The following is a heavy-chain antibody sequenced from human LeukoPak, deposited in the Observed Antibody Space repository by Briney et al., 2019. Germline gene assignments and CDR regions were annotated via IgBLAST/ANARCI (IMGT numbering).Heavy chain of an antibody. Sequence: SETLSLTCTVSGDSISSTNYYWGWIRQPPGKGLEWIGSIYYSGSTYYNPSLESRVTISVDTSKNQFSLKLSSVTAADTAVYYCARENYYDSTLLHYFDYWGQGTLVTVSS. CDR2: IYYSGST. J-gene: IGHJ4*02. V-gene: IGHV4-39*02. CDR3: ARENYYDSTLLHYFDY. D-gene: IGHD3-22*01. CDR1: GDSISSTNYY.